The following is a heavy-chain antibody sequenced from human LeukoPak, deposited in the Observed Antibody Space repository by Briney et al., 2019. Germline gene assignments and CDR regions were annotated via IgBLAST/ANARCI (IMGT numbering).Heavy chain of an antibody. CDR2: INWNGGGT. CDR3: AKHMRATNTYSFFGLDV. V-gene: IGHV3-9*01. Sequence: TGGSLRLSCAATGFTFTDYVMHWVRQPPGKGREWVSRINWNGGGTDYADSVRGGFTLSRDNAKNSLYLQLSSLSPEDTALYYCAKHMRATNTYSFFGLDVWGQGTTVTVSS. CDR1: GFTFTDYV. J-gene: IGHJ6*02. D-gene: IGHD1-26*01.